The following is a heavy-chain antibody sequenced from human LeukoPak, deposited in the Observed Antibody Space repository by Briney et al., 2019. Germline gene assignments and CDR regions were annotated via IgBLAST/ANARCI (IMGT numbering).Heavy chain of an antibody. J-gene: IGHJ6*02. D-gene: IGHD6-13*01. CDR2: IKQDGSEK. Sequence: LTGGSLRLSCAASGFTFSRYWMSWVRQAPGKGLEWVANIKQDGSEKYYVDSVKGRFTNSRDNAKNSLYLQMNSLRAEDTAVYYCARADGSTWANYYDYYGMDVWGQGTTVTVSS. CDR1: GFTFSRYW. CDR3: ARADGSTWANYYDYYGMDV. V-gene: IGHV3-7*01.